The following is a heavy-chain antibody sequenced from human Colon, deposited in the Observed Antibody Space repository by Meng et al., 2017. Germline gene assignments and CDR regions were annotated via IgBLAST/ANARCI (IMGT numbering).Heavy chain of an antibody. D-gene: IGHD6-19*01. CDR2: IYHSGST. V-gene: IGHV4-4*02. Sequence: QGQVQASGPGLVRPSGTLALTCAFSGGSISSSNWWSWVRQPPGKGLEWIGEIYHSGSTNYNPSLKSRVTISVDKSKNQFSLKLSSVTAADTAVYYCASFPPPGKQWLVTDYWGQGTLVTVSS. CDR1: GGSISSSNW. CDR3: ASFPPPGKQWLVTDY. J-gene: IGHJ4*02.